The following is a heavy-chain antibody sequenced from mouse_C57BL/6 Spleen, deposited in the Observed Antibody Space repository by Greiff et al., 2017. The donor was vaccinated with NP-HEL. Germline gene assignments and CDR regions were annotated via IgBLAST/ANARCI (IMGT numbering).Heavy chain of an antibody. Sequence: EVQLQESGPVLVKPGASVKMSCKASGYTFTDYYMNWVKQSHGKSLEWIGVINPYNGGTSYNQKFKGKATLTVDKSSSTAYMELNSLTSEDSAVYYCARRAYYSNYEGYFDYWGQGTTLTVSS. D-gene: IGHD2-5*01. CDR1: GYTFTDYY. V-gene: IGHV1-19*01. CDR3: ARRAYYSNYEGYFDY. J-gene: IGHJ2*01. CDR2: INPYNGGT.